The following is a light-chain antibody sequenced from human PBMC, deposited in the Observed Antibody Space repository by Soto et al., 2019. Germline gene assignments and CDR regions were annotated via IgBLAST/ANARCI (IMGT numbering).Light chain of an antibody. CDR2: QIS. Sequence: DIVLTQSPLSLPVTLGQPASLSCRSSEILLHSGGNTYLSWLHQRPGHPPXLLIYQISERLSGVPDRLSGSGAGTNFTLRISRVEAEDVGIFFCMQSSQLRTFGQGTKVDIK. CDR3: MQSSQLRT. J-gene: IGKJ1*01. V-gene: IGKV2-24*01. CDR1: EILLHSGGNTY.